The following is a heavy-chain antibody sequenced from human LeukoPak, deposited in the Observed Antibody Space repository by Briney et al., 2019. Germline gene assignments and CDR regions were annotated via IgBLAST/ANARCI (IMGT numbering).Heavy chain of an antibody. V-gene: IGHV4-59*01. J-gene: IGHJ5*02. CDR3: ARGGSGWYNWFDP. Sequence: SETLSLTCTVSGGSITHYYWSWIRQPPGQRLEWIGYSYYSGTTKWNPSPKGRVTISVDTSRTQFSLKLTSMTAADTAVYYCARGGSGWYNWFDPWGQGTLVTVSS. D-gene: IGHD6-19*01. CDR2: SYYSGTT. CDR1: GGSITHYY.